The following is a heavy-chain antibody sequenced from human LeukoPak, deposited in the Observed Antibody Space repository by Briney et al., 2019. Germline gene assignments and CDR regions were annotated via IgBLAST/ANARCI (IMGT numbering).Heavy chain of an antibody. Sequence: GASVKVSCKASGGTFISNAITWARQAPGQGLEWMGRIIPNFGITDYAQKFQGRVTITADKSTSTAYMEFSSLRSEDTAVYYCASGRMTTETTYCFDPWGQGTLITVSS. D-gene: IGHD4-11*01. CDR1: GGTFISNA. J-gene: IGHJ5*02. V-gene: IGHV1-69*04. CDR2: IIPNFGIT. CDR3: ASGRMTTETTYCFDP.